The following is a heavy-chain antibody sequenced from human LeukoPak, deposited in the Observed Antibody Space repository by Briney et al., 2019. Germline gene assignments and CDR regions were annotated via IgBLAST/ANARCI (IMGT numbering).Heavy chain of an antibody. D-gene: IGHD1-26*01. Sequence: PSQTLSLTCAISGDSVSSNSASWNWIRQSPSRVLEWLGRTYYRSKWNSDYAVSVKSRITINPDTSKNQFSLHLNSVTPEDTAVYYCARDPDSSYEWGPFDPWGQGTLVTVSS. CDR2: TYYRSKWNS. CDR3: ARDPDSSYEWGPFDP. J-gene: IGHJ5*02. V-gene: IGHV6-1*01. CDR1: GDSVSSNSAS.